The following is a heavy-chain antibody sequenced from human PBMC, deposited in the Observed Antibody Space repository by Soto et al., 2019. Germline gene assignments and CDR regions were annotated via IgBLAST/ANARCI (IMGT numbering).Heavy chain of an antibody. Sequence: GGSLRLSCAASGFTLNSFFMHWVRQAPGKGLMWVSRISNDGSSTAYADSVKGRFTISRDNARNTLYLQLNSLRADDTAVYFCVRDQDSRGYSVFNLWGQGAQVTVSS. CDR1: GFTLNSFF. CDR2: ISNDGSST. CDR3: VRDQDSRGYSVFNL. D-gene: IGHD3-22*01. V-gene: IGHV3-74*01. J-gene: IGHJ5*02.